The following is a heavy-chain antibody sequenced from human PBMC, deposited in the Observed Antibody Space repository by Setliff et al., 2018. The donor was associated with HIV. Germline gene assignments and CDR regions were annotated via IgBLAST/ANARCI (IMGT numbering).Heavy chain of an antibody. CDR1: GVSTSSSTYY. CDR3: ARQGAVTDRSFDY. J-gene: IGHJ4*02. V-gene: IGHV4-39*01. Sequence: SETLSLTCSVSGVSTSSSTYYWGWIRQPPGKGLEWIGYIFYTGSTYYNPSLKSRVTISVDTSKNHFSLRLSHVTAADTAVYYCARQGAVTDRSFDYWGQGALVTVSS. CDR2: IFYTGST. D-gene: IGHD6-19*01.